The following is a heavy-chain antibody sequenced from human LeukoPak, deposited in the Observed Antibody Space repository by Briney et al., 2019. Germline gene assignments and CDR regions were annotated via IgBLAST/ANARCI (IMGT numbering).Heavy chain of an antibody. Sequence: PSETLSLTCTVSGGSISSGSYYWSWIRQPAGKGLEWIGRIYTSGSTNYNPSLKSRVTISVDTSKNQFSLKLSSVTAADTAVYYCARGVGIIAAAFRLWGQGTLVTVSS. CDR1: GGSISSGSYY. D-gene: IGHD6-13*01. J-gene: IGHJ4*02. CDR2: IYTSGST. CDR3: ARGVGIIAAAFRL. V-gene: IGHV4-61*02.